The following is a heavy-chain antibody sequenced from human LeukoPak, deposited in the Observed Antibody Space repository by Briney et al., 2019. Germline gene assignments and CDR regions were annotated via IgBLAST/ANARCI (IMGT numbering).Heavy chain of an antibody. Sequence: PSETLSLTCTVSGGSISSGNYYWSWIRQHPGKGLEWIGYIRHSGSTYYNPSLKSRVIISVDTSMNQFTLRLNSVTAADTAVYYCARSIGGDSLGIWGQGTMVTVSS. CDR2: IRHSGST. V-gene: IGHV4-30-4*08. CDR3: ARSIGGDSLGI. CDR1: GGSISSGNYY. D-gene: IGHD2-21*01. J-gene: IGHJ3*02.